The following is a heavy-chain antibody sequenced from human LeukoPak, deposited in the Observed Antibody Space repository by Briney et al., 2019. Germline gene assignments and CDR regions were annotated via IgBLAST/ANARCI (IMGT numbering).Heavy chain of an antibody. J-gene: IGHJ6*03. D-gene: IGHD3-10*01. CDR3: AREQASWFGELLYADYYYYYMDV. Sequence: GGSLRLAFAASGSTFSSSGMHWVRQAPGKGLGWVAFIRYDGSNNYYADSVKGRFTISRDDPKNSLYLQMNSLRAEDTAVYYCAREQASWFGELLYADYYYYYMDVWGKGTTVTVSS. V-gene: IGHV3-30*02. CDR1: GSTFSSSG. CDR2: IRYDGSNN.